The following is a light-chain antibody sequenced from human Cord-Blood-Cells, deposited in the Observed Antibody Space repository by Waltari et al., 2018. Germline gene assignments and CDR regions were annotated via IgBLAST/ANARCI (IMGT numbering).Light chain of an antibody. CDR3: QQYYSTPPT. V-gene: IGKV4-1*01. CDR1: LSVLYSTNNKNY. CDR2: WAS. J-gene: IGKJ3*01. Sequence: DIVLTQSPDSLAVSLGERATINCKSRLSVLYSTNNKNYLAWYQQKPGQPPKLLIYWASTRESGVPDRFSGSGSGTDFTLTISSLQAEDVAVYYCQQYYSTPPTVGPGTKVDIK.